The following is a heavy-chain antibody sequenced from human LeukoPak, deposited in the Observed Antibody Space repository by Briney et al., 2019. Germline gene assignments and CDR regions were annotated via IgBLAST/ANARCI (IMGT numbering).Heavy chain of an antibody. J-gene: IGHJ4*02. CDR3: AKINSGSYPTDY. V-gene: IGHV3-30-3*01. Sequence: QAGGSLRLSCVDSGFSFSRYAMHWVRQAPGKGLEWVAVISYDGSNKYYADSVKGRFTISRDNSKSTLYLQMNSLRAEDTAVYYCAKINSGSYPTDYWGQGTLVTVSS. CDR1: GFSFSRYA. CDR2: ISYDGSNK. D-gene: IGHD1-26*01.